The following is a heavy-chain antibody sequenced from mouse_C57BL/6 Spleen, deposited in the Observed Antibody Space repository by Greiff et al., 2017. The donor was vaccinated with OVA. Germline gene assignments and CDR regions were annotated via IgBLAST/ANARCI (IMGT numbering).Heavy chain of an antibody. Sequence: VKVVESGAELVKPGASVKLSCKASGYTFTEYTIHWVKQRSGQGLEWIGWFYPGSGSIKYNEKFKDKATLTADKSSSTVYMELSRLTSEDSAVYFCARHEEGTGRGYYFDYWGQGTTLTVSS. J-gene: IGHJ2*01. D-gene: IGHD4-1*01. CDR1: GYTFTEYT. CDR2: FYPGSGSI. CDR3: ARHEEGTGRGYYFDY. V-gene: IGHV1-62-2*01.